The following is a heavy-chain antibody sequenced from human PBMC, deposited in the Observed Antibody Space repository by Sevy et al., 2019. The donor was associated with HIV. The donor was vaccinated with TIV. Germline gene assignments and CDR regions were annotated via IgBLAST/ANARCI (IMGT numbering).Heavy chain of an antibody. CDR1: GFTFSSYS. D-gene: IGHD2-21*02. CDR3: ARDCGGDCYSSWDY. CDR2: ISSSSSYI. V-gene: IGHV3-21*01. J-gene: IGHJ4*02. Sequence: GGSLSLSCAASGFTFSSYSMNWVRQAPGKGLEWVSSISSSSSYIYYADSVKGRFTISRDNAKNSLYLQMNSLRAEDTAVYYCARDCGGDCYSSWDYWGQGTLVTVSS.